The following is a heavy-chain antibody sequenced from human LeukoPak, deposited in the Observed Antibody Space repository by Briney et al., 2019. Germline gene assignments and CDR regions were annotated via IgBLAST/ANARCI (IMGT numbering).Heavy chain of an antibody. D-gene: IGHD6-19*01. V-gene: IGHV3-53*01. CDR1: GFTVSSNY. J-gene: IGHJ3*02. CDR3: ARSPGAVAADAFDI. CDR2: IYSGGST. Sequence: PGGSLRLSCAASGFTVSSNYMSWVRQAPGKGLEWVSVIYSGGSTYYADSAKGRFTTSRDNSKNTLYLQMNSLRAEDTAVYYCARSPGAVAADAFDIWGQGTMVTVSS.